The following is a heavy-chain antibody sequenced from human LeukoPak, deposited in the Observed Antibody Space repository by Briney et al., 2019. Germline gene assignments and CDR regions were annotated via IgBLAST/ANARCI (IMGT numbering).Heavy chain of an antibody. D-gene: IGHD2-15*01. V-gene: IGHV3-30-3*01. CDR2: ISYDGSNK. CDR3: ARICSGGSCYFSSV. Sequence: PGRSLRLSCAASGFTFSSYPLHWVRQAPGKGLEWVAGISYDGSNKNYADSVRGRFTISTDNSKNTVYVQMNSLRAEDTAVYYCARICSGGSCYFSSVWGQGTMVTVSS. J-gene: IGHJ3*01. CDR1: GFTFSSYP.